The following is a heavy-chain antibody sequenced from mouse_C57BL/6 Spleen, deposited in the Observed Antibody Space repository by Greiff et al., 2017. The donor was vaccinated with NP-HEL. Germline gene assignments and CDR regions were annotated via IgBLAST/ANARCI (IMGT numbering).Heavy chain of an antibody. CDR3: ARRGYGSFDY. V-gene: IGHV1-64*01. D-gene: IGHD1-1*01. J-gene: IGHJ2*01. CDR1: GYTFTSYW. Sequence: QVQLQQPGAELVKPGASVKLSCKASGYTFTSYWMHWVKQRPGQGLEWIGMIHPNSGRTNYNEKFKSKATLTVDKSSSTAYMQRSSLTSEDAAVYYCARRGYGSFDYWGQGTTLTVSS. CDR2: IHPNSGRT.